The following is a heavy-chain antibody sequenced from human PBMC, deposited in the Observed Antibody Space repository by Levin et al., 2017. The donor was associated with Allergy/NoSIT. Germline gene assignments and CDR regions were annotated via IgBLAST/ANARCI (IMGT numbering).Heavy chain of an antibody. CDR3: ANWLERSGWQPLDY. CDR1: GYTFSTYG. D-gene: IGHD6-19*01. CDR2: ISTYHGNT. Sequence: GESLKISCKAFGYTFSTYGITWVRQAPGQGLEWMGWISTYHGNTNYAQKFQGRVTMTTETSTSTVYMELRSLRSDDTAAYYCANWLERSGWQPLDYWGQGTLVSVSS. J-gene: IGHJ4*02. V-gene: IGHV1-18*01.